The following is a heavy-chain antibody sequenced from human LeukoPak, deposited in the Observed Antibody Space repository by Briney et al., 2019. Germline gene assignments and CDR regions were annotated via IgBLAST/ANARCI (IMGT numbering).Heavy chain of an antibody. CDR1: GFTFSSYG. V-gene: IGHV3-30*18. J-gene: IGHJ4*02. CDR3: AKEVRDMIVDEPGVFDY. Sequence: PGGSLRLSCAASGFTFSSYGMHWVRQAPGKGLEWVAVISYDGSNKYYADSEKGRFTISRDNSKNTLYLQMNSLRAEDTAVYYCAKEVRDMIVDEPGVFDYWGQGTLVTVSS. CDR2: ISYDGSNK. D-gene: IGHD3-22*01.